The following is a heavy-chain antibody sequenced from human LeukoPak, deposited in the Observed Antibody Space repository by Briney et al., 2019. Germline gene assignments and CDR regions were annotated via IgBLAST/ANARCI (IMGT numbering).Heavy chain of an antibody. D-gene: IGHD3-22*01. CDR3: AKAAGVTMIVVVTDAFDI. V-gene: IGHV3-9*01. CDR2: ISWNSGSI. Sequence: GGSLRLSCAASGFTVSTNYMSWVRQAPGKGLEWVSGISWNSGSIGYADSVKGRFTISRDNAKNSLYLQMNSLRAEDTALYYCAKAAGVTMIVVVTDAFDIWGQGTMVTVSS. J-gene: IGHJ3*02. CDR1: GFTVSTNY.